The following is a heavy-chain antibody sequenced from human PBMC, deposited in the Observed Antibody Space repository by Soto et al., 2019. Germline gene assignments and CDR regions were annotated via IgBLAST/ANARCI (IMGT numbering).Heavy chain of an antibody. CDR3: ARGGRAPSNFDY. J-gene: IGHJ4*02. D-gene: IGHD3-16*01. CDR2: IYYSGST. V-gene: IGHV4-59*01. Sequence: SETLSLTCTVSGGSISSYYWSWIRQPPGKGLEWIGYIYYSGSTNYNPSLKSRVTISVDTSKNQFSLKLSSVTAADTAVYYCARGGRAPSNFDYWGQGTLVTVSS. CDR1: GGSISSYY.